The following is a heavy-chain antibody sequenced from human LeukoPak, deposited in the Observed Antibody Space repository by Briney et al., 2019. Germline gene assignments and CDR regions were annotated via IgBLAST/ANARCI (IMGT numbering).Heavy chain of an antibody. CDR3: ARGQRVVAGYYFDY. CDR1: GFTFSSYE. D-gene: IGHD2-21*01. V-gene: IGHV3-48*03. Sequence: GGSLRLSCAASGFTFSSYEMKWVRQAPGKGLEWVSYISSSGSTMYYADSVKGRFTISRDNAKNSLYLQMNSLRAEDTAVYYCARGQRVVAGYYFDYWGQGTLVTVPS. CDR2: ISSSGSTM. J-gene: IGHJ4*02.